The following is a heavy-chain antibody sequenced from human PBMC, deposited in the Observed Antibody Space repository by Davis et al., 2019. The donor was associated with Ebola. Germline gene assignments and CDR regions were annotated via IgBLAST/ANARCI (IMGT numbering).Heavy chain of an antibody. CDR1: GFNFGEYA. CDR3: AREMGIAVS. CDR2: IKQDGNEK. Sequence: GESLKISCTASGFNFGEYALTWVRQTPRKGLEWVANIKQDGNEKYYVDSVKGRFTISRDNAKNSLYLQMNSLRAEDTAVYYCAREMGIAVSWGQGTLVTVSS. J-gene: IGHJ4*02. V-gene: IGHV3-7*03. D-gene: IGHD6-19*01.